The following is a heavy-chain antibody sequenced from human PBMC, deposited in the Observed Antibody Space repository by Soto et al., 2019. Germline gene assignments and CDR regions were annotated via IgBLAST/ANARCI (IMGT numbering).Heavy chain of an antibody. V-gene: IGHV3-23*01. CDR1: GFTFSSYA. D-gene: IGHD4-4*01. Sequence: PGGSLRLSCAASGFTFSSYAMSWVRQAPGKGLEWVSAISGSGGSTYYADSVKGRFTISRDNSKNTLYLQMNSLRAEDTAVYYCCRRRDCSKGGYYYYGMDVWGQGTTVTVSS. CDR2: ISGSGGST. CDR3: CRRRDCSKGGYYYYGMDV. J-gene: IGHJ6*02.